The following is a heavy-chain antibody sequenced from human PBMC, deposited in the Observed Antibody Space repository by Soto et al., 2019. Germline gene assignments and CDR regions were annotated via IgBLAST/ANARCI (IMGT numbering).Heavy chain of an antibody. J-gene: IGHJ4*01. Sequence: PSETVSLTGAVSGDSISSGGYSWNWIRQPPGKGLEWIGYIYHSGGTDYNPSLKSRVTITVDSSNNQFSLKLSSVTAADTAVYYFSRDSRSRQYLEHWAHATLVP. D-gene: IGHD2-15*01. V-gene: IGHV4-30-2*01. CDR1: GDSISSGGYS. CDR2: IYHSGGT. CDR3: SRDSRSRQYLEH.